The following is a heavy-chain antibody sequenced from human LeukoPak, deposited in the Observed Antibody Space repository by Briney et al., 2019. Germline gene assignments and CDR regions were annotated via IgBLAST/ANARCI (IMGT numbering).Heavy chain of an antibody. CDR3: ARGTISSTGRPRWSMGMDV. Sequence: GGSLTLSCAASGFTFSSYGMNWIRQAPGKELEWDSSITFSSTYIYSAESVRGRFTISRDDAQNSLFLQMNSLRADDTAVYYCARGTISSTGRPRWSMGMDVWGQGTTVSVSS. D-gene: IGHD3-3*01. CDR1: GFTFSSYG. CDR2: ITFSSTYI. J-gene: IGHJ6*02. V-gene: IGHV3-21*01.